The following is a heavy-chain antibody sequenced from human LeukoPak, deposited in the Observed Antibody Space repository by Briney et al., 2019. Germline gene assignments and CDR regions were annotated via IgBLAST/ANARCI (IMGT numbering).Heavy chain of an antibody. V-gene: IGHV1-24*01. D-gene: IGHD3-3*01. CDR2: IDPDDDET. Sequence: ASVKVSCKVSGYTVSDLSILWVRQAAGRGLEWMGTIDPDDDETIYAEKFQGRVTMTEDTSTDTAYMELGSLRSDDTAVYYCAALFAGFSFDFWGQGTLVTVSS. CDR1: GYTVSDLS. CDR3: AALFAGFSFDF. J-gene: IGHJ4*02.